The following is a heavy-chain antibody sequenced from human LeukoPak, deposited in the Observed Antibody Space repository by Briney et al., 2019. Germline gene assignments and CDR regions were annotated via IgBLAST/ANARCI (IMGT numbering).Heavy chain of an antibody. CDR1: GGSISSYY. V-gene: IGHV4-59*08. CDR3: ARHSYAGSQYYLDY. J-gene: IGHJ4*02. D-gene: IGHD2-8*01. Sequence: PSETLSLTCTVSGGSISSYYWSWIRQPPGKGLEWIGYIYYSGSTNYNPSLKSRVTISVDTSKNQFSLKLSSVTAADTAVYYCARHSYAGSQYYLDYWGQGTLVTVSS. CDR2: IYYSGST.